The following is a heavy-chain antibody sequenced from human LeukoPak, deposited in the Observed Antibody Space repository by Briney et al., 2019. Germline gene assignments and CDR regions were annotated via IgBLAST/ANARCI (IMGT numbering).Heavy chain of an antibody. Sequence: GGSLRLSCAASGFTFRSYAMTWVRQAPGKGLEWVSGISGSGGGTYYADSVKGRFTISRDNSKSTLFLQMYSLRAEDTAVYYCAKDPYGDYVRYFDYWGQGTLVTVSS. V-gene: IGHV3-23*01. CDR3: AKDPYGDYVRYFDY. D-gene: IGHD4-17*01. J-gene: IGHJ4*02. CDR2: ISGSGGGT. CDR1: GFTFRSYA.